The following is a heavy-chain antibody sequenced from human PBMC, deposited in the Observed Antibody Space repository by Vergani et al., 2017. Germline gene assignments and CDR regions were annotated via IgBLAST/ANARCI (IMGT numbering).Heavy chain of an antibody. Sequence: QVQLVQSGAEVKKPGASVKVSCKASGYTFTSYDINWVRQATGQGLEWMGWMNPNSGNTGYAQKFQGRVTMTRNTSISTAYMELSSLRSEDTAVYYCASGCSSTSCYEVNWFDPWGQGTLVTVSS. J-gene: IGHJ5*02. D-gene: IGHD2-2*01. V-gene: IGHV1-8*02. CDR1: GYTFTSYD. CDR3: ASGCSSTSCYEVNWFDP. CDR2: MNPNSGNT.